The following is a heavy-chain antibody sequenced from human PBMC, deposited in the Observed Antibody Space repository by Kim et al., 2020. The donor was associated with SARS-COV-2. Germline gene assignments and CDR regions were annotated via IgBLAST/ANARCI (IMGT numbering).Heavy chain of an antibody. V-gene: IGHV4-59*01. CDR3: AANARYDSSGYYY. J-gene: IGHJ4*02. Sequence: PSLKRRVTISVDTSKNQFSRKLSSVTAADTAVYYCAANARYDSSGYYYWGQGTLVTVSS. D-gene: IGHD3-22*01.